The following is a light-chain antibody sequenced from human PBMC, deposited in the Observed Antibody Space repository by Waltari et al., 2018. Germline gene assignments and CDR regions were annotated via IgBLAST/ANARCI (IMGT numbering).Light chain of an antibody. CDR2: EVS. V-gene: IGLV2-8*01. CDR1: SSDVGSHDF. Sequence: QSALTQPPSASGSPGQSVTISCTGTSSDVGSHDFVSWYQQFPGKAPKLIIWEVSRRPSGVPDRFSGSKSGNTASLTVSGLQAEDEADYYGSSYGGINNSPYVFGTGTKVTV. J-gene: IGLJ1*01. CDR3: SSYGGINNSPYV.